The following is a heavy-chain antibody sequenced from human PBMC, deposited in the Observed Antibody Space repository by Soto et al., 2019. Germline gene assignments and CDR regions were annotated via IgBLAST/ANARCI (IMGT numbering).Heavy chain of an antibody. CDR2: ISAYNGNT. CDR1: GYTFTSCG. Sequence: GASVKVSCKASGYTFTSCGISWVPQAPGQGLEWMGWISAYNGNTNYAQKLQGRVTMTTDTSTSTAYMELRSLRSDDTAVYYCARMGYCSSTRCYGGMDVWGQGTTVTVSS. V-gene: IGHV1-18*04. J-gene: IGHJ6*02. D-gene: IGHD2-2*01. CDR3: ARMGYCSSTRCYGGMDV.